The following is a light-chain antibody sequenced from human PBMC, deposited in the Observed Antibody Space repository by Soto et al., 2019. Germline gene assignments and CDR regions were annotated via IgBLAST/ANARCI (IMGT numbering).Light chain of an antibody. Sequence: DIQMTQSPSTLSGSVGDRVTITCRASQTISSWLAWYQQKPGKAPKLLIYKASTLQSGVPSRFSGSGSGTDFTLTISSLQPEDFATYYCQQSYSTPITFGQGTRLEIK. CDR1: QTISSW. CDR2: KAS. CDR3: QQSYSTPIT. V-gene: IGKV1-5*03. J-gene: IGKJ5*01.